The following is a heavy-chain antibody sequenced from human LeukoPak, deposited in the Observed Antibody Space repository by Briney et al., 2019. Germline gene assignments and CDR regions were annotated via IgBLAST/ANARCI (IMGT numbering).Heavy chain of an antibody. J-gene: IGHJ5*02. CDR1: GYTFAAYY. CDR3: GRGIQSFDP. V-gene: IGHV1-2*02. CDR2: IRPNSGVT. Sequence: ASVKVSCKASGYTFAAYYMYWVRQAPGQGLEWMGWIRPNSGVTNYPQKFQDRVTMTRDTSMSAAYMEISRLTYDDTAVYYCGRGIQSFDPWGQGTLVTVSS.